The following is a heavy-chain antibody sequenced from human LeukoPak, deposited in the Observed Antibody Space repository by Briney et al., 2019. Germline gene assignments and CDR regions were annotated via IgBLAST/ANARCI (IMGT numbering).Heavy chain of an antibody. D-gene: IGHD2-2*03. V-gene: IGHV4-59*01. Sequence: SETLSLTCTVSGGSISSYCWSRIRQPPGKGLEWIGYIYYSGSTNYNPSLKSRVTISVDTSKNQFSLKLSSVTAADTAVYYCARDGLGFDYWGQGTLVTVSS. J-gene: IGHJ4*02. CDR2: IYYSGST. CDR3: ARDGLGFDY. CDR1: GGSISSYC.